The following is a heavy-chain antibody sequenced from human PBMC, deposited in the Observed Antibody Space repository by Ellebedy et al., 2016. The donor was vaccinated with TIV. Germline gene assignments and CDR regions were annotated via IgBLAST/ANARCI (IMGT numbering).Heavy chain of an antibody. CDR2: IYNDGSST. J-gene: IGHJ4*02. Sequence: GESLKISCAASGFTFSSHTINWVRQTPGKGLVWVSRIYNDGSSTSYADSVKGRFTISSDNAKNTVYLQMNSLRAEDTAVYYCARDGSYDYGDYWGQGTVVTVSS. CDR1: GFTFSSHT. D-gene: IGHD2-2*01. CDR3: ARDGSYDYGDY. V-gene: IGHV3-74*01.